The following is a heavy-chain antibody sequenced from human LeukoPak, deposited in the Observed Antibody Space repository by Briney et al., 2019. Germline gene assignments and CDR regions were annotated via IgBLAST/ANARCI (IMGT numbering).Heavy chain of an antibody. Sequence: PSETLSLTCTVSGGSVSSNNHWSWVRQPPGKGLEWIGYIYSSENTNTNYNPSLKSRVTISADRSKNQFSLRLSSMTAADTAVYYCARANYYYDSSGYYYNYYFDSWGQGALVTVSS. D-gene: IGHD3-22*01. CDR1: GGSVSSNNH. V-gene: IGHV4-61*01. CDR2: IYSSENT. CDR3: ARANYYYDSSGYYYNYYFDS. J-gene: IGHJ4*02.